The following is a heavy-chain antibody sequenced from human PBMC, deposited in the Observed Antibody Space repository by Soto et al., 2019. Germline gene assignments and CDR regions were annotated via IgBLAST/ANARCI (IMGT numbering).Heavy chain of an antibody. J-gene: IGHJ4*02. CDR2: INSDGSST. V-gene: IGHV3-74*01. D-gene: IGHD2-15*01. Sequence: EVQLVESGGGLVQPGGSLRLSCAASGFTFSSYWMHWVRQAPGKGLVWVSRINSDGSSTSYADSVKGRFTISRDNAKNTLYLQMNSLRAEDTAVYYCARAVQVGLLYSLPDYWGQGTLVTVSS. CDR1: GFTFSSYW. CDR3: ARAVQVGLLYSLPDY.